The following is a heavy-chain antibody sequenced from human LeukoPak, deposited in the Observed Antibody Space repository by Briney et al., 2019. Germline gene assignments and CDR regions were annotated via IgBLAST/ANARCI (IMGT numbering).Heavy chain of an antibody. V-gene: IGHV3-30*02. J-gene: IGHJ4*02. Sequence: GGSLRLSCAASGFTFSSYAMHWVRQAPGKGLEWVTFIRYDGTNKYYADSVKGRFTISRDNSKNTLFLQMNSLRPEDTAVYYCVKDNPLDYWGQGTLVIVSS. CDR1: GFTFSSYA. D-gene: IGHD1-14*01. CDR2: IRYDGTNK. CDR3: VKDNPLDY.